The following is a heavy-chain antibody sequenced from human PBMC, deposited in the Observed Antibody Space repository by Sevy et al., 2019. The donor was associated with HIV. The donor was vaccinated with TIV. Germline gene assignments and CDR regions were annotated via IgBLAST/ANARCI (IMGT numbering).Heavy chain of an antibody. J-gene: IGHJ5*02. D-gene: IGHD3-10*01. Sequence: ASVKVSCKASGGTFSSYAISWVRQAPGQGLEWMGGIIPIFGTANYAQKFQGRVTITADESTSTAYMELSSLRSEDTAVYYCARAYGSGSYNWFDPWGQGPLVTVSS. CDR1: GGTFSSYA. CDR2: IIPIFGTA. CDR3: ARAYGSGSYNWFDP. V-gene: IGHV1-69*13.